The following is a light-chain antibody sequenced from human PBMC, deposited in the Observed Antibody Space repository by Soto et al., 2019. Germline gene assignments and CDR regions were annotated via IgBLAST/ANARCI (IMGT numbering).Light chain of an antibody. CDR3: SSFAGGGNPVL. CDR2: EVT. J-gene: IGLJ2*01. CDR1: XXDVGGYNY. Sequence: QSALTQPPSASGSLGQSVTISCTGXXXDVGGYNYVSWHQQHPGKAPKVMIYEVTKRPPGVPDRFSGSKSGNTASLTVSGLQAEDEADYYCSSFAGGGNPVLLGGGTKVTVL. V-gene: IGLV2-8*01.